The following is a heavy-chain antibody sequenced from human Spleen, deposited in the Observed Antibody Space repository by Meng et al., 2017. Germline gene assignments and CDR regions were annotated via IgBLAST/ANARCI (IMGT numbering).Heavy chain of an antibody. D-gene: IGHD6-13*01. J-gene: IGHJ4*02. CDR3: ASSYGYSSSWYFDY. CDR2: INPNSGGT. Sequence: QVQLVQPGAEVKKPGASVKVSCKASGYTFIGYYIHWVRQAPGQGLEWMGRINPNSGGTEYAQKFQGRVTMTRDTSISTAYMELSRLRSDDTAVYYCASSYGYSSSWYFDYWGQGTLVTVSS. CDR1: GYTFIGYY. V-gene: IGHV1-2*06.